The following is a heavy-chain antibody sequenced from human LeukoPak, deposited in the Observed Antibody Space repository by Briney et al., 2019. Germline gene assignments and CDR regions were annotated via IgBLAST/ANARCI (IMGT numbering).Heavy chain of an antibody. V-gene: IGHV4-38-2*02. CDR3: ARDQRVRGVNWFDP. D-gene: IGHD3-10*01. J-gene: IGHJ5*02. Sequence: SETLSLTCTVSGYSISSGYYWGWIRQPPGKGLEWIGSIYHSGSTYYNPSLKSRVTISVDTSKNQFSLKLSSVTAADTAVYYCARDQRVRGVNWFDPWGQGTLVTVPS. CDR2: IYHSGST. CDR1: GYSISSGYY.